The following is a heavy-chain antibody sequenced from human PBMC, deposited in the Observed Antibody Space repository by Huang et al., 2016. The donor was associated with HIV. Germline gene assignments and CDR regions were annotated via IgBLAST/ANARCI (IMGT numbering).Heavy chain of an antibody. CDR1: GFTFGDYA. Sequence: EVQLVESGGGLVQPGRSLRLSFTASGFTFGDYAMSWFRHAPGKGVDWVGFIRSKASGGTTEYAAAVKGRFTISRDDSKSIAYLKMNSLKTEDTAVYYCTRGKGALDYWGQGTLVTVSS. D-gene: IGHD6-13*01. V-gene: IGHV3-49*03. J-gene: IGHJ4*02. CDR2: IRSKASGGTT. CDR3: TRGKGALDY.